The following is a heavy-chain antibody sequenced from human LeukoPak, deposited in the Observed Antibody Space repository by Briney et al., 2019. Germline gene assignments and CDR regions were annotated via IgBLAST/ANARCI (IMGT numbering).Heavy chain of an antibody. CDR3: ATGAGLWSPDY. V-gene: IGHV3-74*01. J-gene: IGHJ4*02. Sequence: GGSLRLSCAASGFTFSSRWMHWVRQAPGKGLVWVSRIDNDGSGTSYADSVKGRFTISRDNAKNRLYVQMSSLRAEDTAVYYCATGAGLWSPDYWGQGTLVTVSS. CDR2: IDNDGSGT. D-gene: IGHD5-18*01. CDR1: GFTFSSRW.